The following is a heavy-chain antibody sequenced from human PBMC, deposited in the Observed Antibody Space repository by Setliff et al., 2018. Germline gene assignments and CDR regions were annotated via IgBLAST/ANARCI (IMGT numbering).Heavy chain of an antibody. J-gene: IGHJ4*02. V-gene: IGHV4-59*01. CDR3: ARGGTFRYFDF. CDR2: VYYSGLT. D-gene: IGHD5-12*01. Sequence: PSETLSLTCTVSGGSISTYYWSWIRQPPGKGLEFIGYVYYSGLTNYDPSLKSRVTMSVDSSKNQFSLKLRSVTAADTAVYYCARGGTFRYFDFWGQGAPVTVSS. CDR1: GGSISTYY.